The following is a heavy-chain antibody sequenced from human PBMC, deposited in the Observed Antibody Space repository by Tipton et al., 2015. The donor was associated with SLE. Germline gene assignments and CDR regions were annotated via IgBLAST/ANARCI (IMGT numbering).Heavy chain of an antibody. CDR3: ARGLGYCSGGSCYHGDY. D-gene: IGHD2-15*01. J-gene: IGHJ4*02. V-gene: IGHV4-34*01. CDR1: GGSFSGYY. Sequence: TLSLTCAVYGGSFSGYYWSWIRQPPGKGLEWIGEINHSGSTNYNPSLKSRATISVDTSKNQFSLKLSSVTAADTAVYYCARGLGYCSGGSCYHGDYWGQGTLVTVSS. CDR2: INHSGST.